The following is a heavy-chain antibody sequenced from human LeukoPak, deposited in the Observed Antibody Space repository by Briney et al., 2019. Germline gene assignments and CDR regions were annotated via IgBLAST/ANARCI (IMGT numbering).Heavy chain of an antibody. Sequence: SQTLSLTCAIFGDSISSNSSWNWIRQSPSRGLEWLGRTYYRSKWYNDYVASVKSRININPDTSKNQFSLQLNSVTPEDTAVYYCARGGQGDGYSADEAFDIWGQGTMVTVS. CDR3: ARGGQGDGYSADEAFDI. V-gene: IGHV6-1*01. CDR1: GDSISSNSS. CDR2: TYYRSKWYN. D-gene: IGHD5-18*01. J-gene: IGHJ3*02.